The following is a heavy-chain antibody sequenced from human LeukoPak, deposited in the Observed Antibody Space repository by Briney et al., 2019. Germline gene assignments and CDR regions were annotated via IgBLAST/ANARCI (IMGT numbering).Heavy chain of an antibody. CDR1: GGTFSSYA. Sequence: SVKVSCKASGGTFSSYAISWVRQAPGQGLEWMGGIIPIFGTANYAQKFQGRVTITADESTSTASMELSSLRSEDTAVYYCARVFTMVRGAFDPWGQGTLVTVSS. D-gene: IGHD3-10*01. CDR2: IIPIFGTA. J-gene: IGHJ5*02. CDR3: ARVFTMVRGAFDP. V-gene: IGHV1-69*13.